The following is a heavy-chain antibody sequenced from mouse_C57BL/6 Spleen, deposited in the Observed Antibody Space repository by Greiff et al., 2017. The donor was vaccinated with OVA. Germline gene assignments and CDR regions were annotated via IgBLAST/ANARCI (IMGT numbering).Heavy chain of an antibody. D-gene: IGHD6-1*01. CDR3: ARPLRDYAMDD. J-gene: IGHJ4*01. CDR1: GYTLTSYW. V-gene: IGHV1-69*01. CDR2: IDPSDSYT. Sequence: QVQLQQPGAELVMPGASVKLSCKASGYTLTSYWLHWVKQRPGQGLEWIGEIDPSDSYTNYNQKFKGKSTLTVDKSSSTAYMQLSSLTSEDSAVYYCARPLRDYAMDDWGQGTSVTVAS.